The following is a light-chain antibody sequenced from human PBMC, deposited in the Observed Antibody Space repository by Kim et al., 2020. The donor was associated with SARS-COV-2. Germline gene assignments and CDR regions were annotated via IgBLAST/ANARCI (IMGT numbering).Light chain of an antibody. Sequence: QSALTQPASVSGSPGQSITISCTGSSSDVGGSNSVSWYQQHPGKAPKLLIYDVNNRPSGVSNRFSGSKSANTASLTISGLQAEDEAEYYCSSYTRNALLFGGGTKLTVL. CDR1: SSDVGGSNS. CDR3: SSYTRNALL. CDR2: DVN. V-gene: IGLV2-14*03. J-gene: IGLJ3*02.